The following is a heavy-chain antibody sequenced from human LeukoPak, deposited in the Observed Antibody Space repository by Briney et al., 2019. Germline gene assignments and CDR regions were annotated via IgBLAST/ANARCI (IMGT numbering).Heavy chain of an antibody. D-gene: IGHD6-13*01. Sequence: SETLSLTCTVSGGSISSYYWSWIRQPPGKGLEWIGYIYYSGSTNYNPSLKSRVTISVDTPKNQFSLKLSSVTAADTAVYYCARLGTIAAAGSTTNYYYYGMDVWGQGTTVTVSS. CDR1: GGSISSYY. V-gene: IGHV4-59*01. J-gene: IGHJ6*02. CDR3: ARLGTIAAAGSTTNYYYYGMDV. CDR2: IYYSGST.